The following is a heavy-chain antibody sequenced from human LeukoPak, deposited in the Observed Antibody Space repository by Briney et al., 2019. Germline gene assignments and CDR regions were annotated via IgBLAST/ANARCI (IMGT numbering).Heavy chain of an antibody. CDR1: GFTFSSYA. J-gene: IGHJ1*01. CDR3: AREAYCSGGSCYEHFQH. Sequence: GGSLRLSCAASGFTFSSYAMHWVCQAPGKGLEWVAVISYDGSNKYYADSVKGRFTISRDKSKNTLYLQMNSLRPEDTAVYYCAREAYCSGGSCYEHFQHWGQGTLVTVSS. V-gene: IGHV3-30-3*01. D-gene: IGHD2-15*01. CDR2: ISYDGSNK.